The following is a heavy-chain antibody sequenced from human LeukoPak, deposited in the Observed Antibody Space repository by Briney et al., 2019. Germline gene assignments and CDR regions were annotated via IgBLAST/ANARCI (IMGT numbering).Heavy chain of an antibody. V-gene: IGHV3-23*01. D-gene: IGHD6-6*01. J-gene: IGHJ4*02. CDR1: GFTFSSYA. CDR3: ARHTEYSSSSPFDY. CDR2: ISGSGGST. Sequence: TGGSLRLSCAASGFTFSSYAMSWVRQAPGKGLEWVSAISGSGGSTYYADSVKGRFTISRDNSKNTLYLQMNSLRAEDTAVYYCARHTEYSSSSPFDYWGQGTLVTVSS.